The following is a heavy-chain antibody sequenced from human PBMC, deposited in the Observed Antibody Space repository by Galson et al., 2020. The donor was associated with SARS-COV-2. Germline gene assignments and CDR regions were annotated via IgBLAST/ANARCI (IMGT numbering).Heavy chain of an antibody. Sequence: GGSLRLSCAASGFTFSSYSMNWVRQAPGKGLEWVSSISSSSSYIYYADSVKGRFTISRDNAKNSLYLQMNSLRAEDTAVYYCARPDGPIAAAGNYHPRYYYGMDVWGQGTTVTVSS. V-gene: IGHV3-21*01. CDR2: ISSSSSYI. CDR3: ARPDGPIAAAGNYHPRYYYGMDV. CDR1: GFTFSSYS. J-gene: IGHJ6*02. D-gene: IGHD6-13*01.